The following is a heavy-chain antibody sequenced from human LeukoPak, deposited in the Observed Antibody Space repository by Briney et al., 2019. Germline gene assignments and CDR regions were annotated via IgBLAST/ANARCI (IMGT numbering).Heavy chain of an antibody. CDR1: GGTFSSYA. D-gene: IGHD6-13*01. J-gene: IGHJ4*02. Sequence: SVKVSCKASGGTFSSYAISWVRQAPGQGLEWVGGIIPIFGIANYAQKFQGRVTITADESTSTAYMELSSLRSEDTAVYYCARDRGIAAAGTIWFDYWGQGTLVTVSS. CDR2: IIPIFGIA. CDR3: ARDRGIAAAGTIWFDY. V-gene: IGHV1-69*01.